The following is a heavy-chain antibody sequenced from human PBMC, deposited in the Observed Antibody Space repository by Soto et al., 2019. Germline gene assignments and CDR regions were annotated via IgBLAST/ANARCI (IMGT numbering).Heavy chain of an antibody. J-gene: IGHJ3*01. CDR2: ISYDGSN. Sequence: QVQLVESGGGVVQPGRSLRLSCAASGFTFSVYALHWVRQAPGKGLEWLATISYDGSNYGASVKGRSTISRDDSKKKLLLEMNSLRAEDTGVYYCVREGLQDDALDFWGQGTMVTVSS. V-gene: IGHV3-30-3*01. CDR3: VREGLQDDALDF. CDR1: GFTFSVYA. D-gene: IGHD4-4*01.